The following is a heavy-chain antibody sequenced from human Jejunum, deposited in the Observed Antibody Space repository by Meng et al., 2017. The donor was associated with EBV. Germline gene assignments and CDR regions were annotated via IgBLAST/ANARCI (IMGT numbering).Heavy chain of an antibody. CDR1: GGSIRNNDW. CDR2: IYHGGGT. J-gene: IGHJ4*02. V-gene: IGHV4-4*02. Sequence: QVQLKVSGPGRVKPSGTLSLTCVVSGGSIRNNDWWSWVRQPPGKGLEWLGEIYHGGGTNYNPSLESRVTISVDKSKNQFSLKLNSVTVADTAVYYCAGNGYYALEYWGPGILVTVSS. CDR3: AGNGYYALEY. D-gene: IGHD3-22*01.